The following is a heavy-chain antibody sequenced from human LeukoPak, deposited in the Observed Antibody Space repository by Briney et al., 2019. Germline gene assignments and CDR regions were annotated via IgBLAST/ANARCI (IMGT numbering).Heavy chain of an antibody. CDR2: IYPGDSDT. Sequence: VESLDPYFKWPGYSFLNYRVGWVRQMPGKGLEWMGIIYPGDSDTRYSPSFQGQVTISADKSIRTAYLQWSSLKASDTAMYYCARPLFSSGRCVHFLGEGTLVTVSS. D-gene: IGHD6-19*01. V-gene: IGHV5-51*01. CDR3: ARPLFSSGRCVHF. J-gene: IGHJ4*02. CDR1: GYSFLNYR.